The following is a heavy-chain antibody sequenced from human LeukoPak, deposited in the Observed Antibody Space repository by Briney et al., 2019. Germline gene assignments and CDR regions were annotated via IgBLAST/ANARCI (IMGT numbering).Heavy chain of an antibody. D-gene: IGHD6-19*01. J-gene: IGHJ6*04. V-gene: IGHV4-34*01. CDR3: ARGLRQGSAWSWGPKEKSYQYMDV. CDR1: GGSFSSHY. CDR2: IKPRGST. Sequence: SETLSLTCGVSGGSFSSHYWTWIRQPPGKGLEWIGEIKPRGSTNNHPSLESRVTVSADTSRNQLSLSLTSVTAADSAVYFCARGLRQGSAWSWGPKEKSYQYMDVWGTGTTVIVSS.